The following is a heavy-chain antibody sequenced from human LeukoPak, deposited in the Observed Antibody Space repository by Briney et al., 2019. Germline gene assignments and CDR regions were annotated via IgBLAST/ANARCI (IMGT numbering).Heavy chain of an antibody. CDR3: ASLGH. CDR2: ISSSSTI. D-gene: IGHD1-26*01. Sequence: PGGSLRLSCAASGFTFSSYSMNWVHQAPGKGLEWVSYISSSSTIYYADSVKGRFTISRDNAKNSLYLQMNSLRAEDTAVYYCASLGHWGQGTLVTVSS. J-gene: IGHJ4*02. CDR1: GFTFSSYS. V-gene: IGHV3-48*01.